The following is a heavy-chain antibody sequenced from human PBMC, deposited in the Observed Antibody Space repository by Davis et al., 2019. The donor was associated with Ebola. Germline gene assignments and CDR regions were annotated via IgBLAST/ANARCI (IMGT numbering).Heavy chain of an antibody. J-gene: IGHJ5*02. Sequence: ASVKVSCKASGYTFTSYGISWVRQAPGQGLEWMGWISAYNGNTNYAQKFQGRVTMTRDTSTSTVYMELSSLRSEDTAVYYCARDRDSSSSPWFDPWGQGTLVTVSS. CDR2: ISAYNGNT. CDR1: GYTFTSYG. CDR3: ARDRDSSSSPWFDP. V-gene: IGHV1-18*01. D-gene: IGHD6-6*01.